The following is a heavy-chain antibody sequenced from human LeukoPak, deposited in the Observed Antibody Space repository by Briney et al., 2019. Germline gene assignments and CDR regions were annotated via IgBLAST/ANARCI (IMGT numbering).Heavy chain of an antibody. CDR1: GFTFSSYS. CDR2: ISSSSSYI. D-gene: IGHD2-2*01. CDR3: ARDGVVVPAAIGYYYYYMDV. Sequence: GGSLRLSCAASGFTFSSYSMNWVRQAPGKGLEWVSSISSSSSYIYYADSVKGRFTISRDNAKNSLYLRMNSLRAEDTAVYYCARDGVVVPAAIGYYYYYMDVWGKGTTVTVSS. J-gene: IGHJ6*03. V-gene: IGHV3-21*01.